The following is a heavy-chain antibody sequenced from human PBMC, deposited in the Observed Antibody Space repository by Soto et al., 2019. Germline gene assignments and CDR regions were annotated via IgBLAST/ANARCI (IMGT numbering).Heavy chain of an antibody. CDR3: ARKYSGYDLAYFDY. CDR1: GFTFSSYS. V-gene: IGHV3-21*01. CDR2: ISSSSSYI. D-gene: IGHD5-12*01. J-gene: IGHJ4*02. Sequence: EVQLVESGGGLVKPGGSLRLSCAASGFTFSSYSMNCVRQAPGKGLEWVSSISSSSSYIYYADSVKGRFTISRDNAKNSLYLQMNSLRAEDTAVYYCARKYSGYDLAYFDYWGQGPLVTVSS.